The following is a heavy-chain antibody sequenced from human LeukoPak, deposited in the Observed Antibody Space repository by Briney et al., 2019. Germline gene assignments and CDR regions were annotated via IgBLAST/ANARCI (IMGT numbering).Heavy chain of an antibody. D-gene: IGHD3-10*01. Sequence: PGGSLRLSCAASGFTFSDYYMSWIRQAPGKGLEWLSYISSSGSTIYYADSVKGRFTISRDNAKNSLYLQMNSLRAEDTAVYYCARSRRYYYGSGSTYYFDYWGQGTLVTVSS. CDR3: ARSRRYYYGSGSTYYFDY. V-gene: IGHV3-11*01. CDR1: GFTFSDYY. J-gene: IGHJ4*02. CDR2: ISSSGSTI.